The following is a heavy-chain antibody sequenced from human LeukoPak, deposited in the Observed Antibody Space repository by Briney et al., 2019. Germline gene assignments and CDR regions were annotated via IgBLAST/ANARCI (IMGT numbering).Heavy chain of an antibody. CDR1: GFTFSSYW. V-gene: IGHV3-74*01. D-gene: IGHD1-26*01. J-gene: IGHJ4*02. CDR3: ARPSSGSYLGY. CDR2: INGGGSSA. Sequence: GGSLRLSCAASGFTFSSYWMHWVRQAPGKGLVWVSRINGGGSSATYADAVKGRFTISRDNAKNTLYLQMSSLRAEDTAVYYCARPSSGSYLGYWGQGTLVTVSS.